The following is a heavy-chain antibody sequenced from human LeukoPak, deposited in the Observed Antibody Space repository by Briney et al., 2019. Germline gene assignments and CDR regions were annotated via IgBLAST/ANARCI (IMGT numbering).Heavy chain of an antibody. V-gene: IGHV3-7*01. J-gene: IGHJ4*02. CDR2: IKQDAGEI. D-gene: IGHD6-13*01. Sequence: PGGSLRLSCAASGFTISNYAMSWVRQAPGKGLEWVANIKQDAGEIRYVDSVKGRFTISRDNAKKSLYLQMNSLRGEDTAVYYCARVGSSWDLLDYWGQGTLVTVSS. CDR1: GFTISNYA. CDR3: ARVGSSWDLLDY.